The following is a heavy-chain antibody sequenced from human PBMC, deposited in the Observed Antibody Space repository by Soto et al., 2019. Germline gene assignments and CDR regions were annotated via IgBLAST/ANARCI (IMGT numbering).Heavy chain of an antibody. Sequence: ETLSLTCTVSGASISGYYWSWIRKSAGKGLECIGRIYATGTTDYNPSLKSRVMMSVDTSKKQFSLKLRSVTAADTAVYYCVRDGTKTLRDWFDPWGQGISVTVSS. CDR1: GASISGYY. J-gene: IGHJ5*02. D-gene: IGHD1-1*01. CDR2: IYATGTT. CDR3: VRDGTKTLRDWFDP. V-gene: IGHV4-4*07.